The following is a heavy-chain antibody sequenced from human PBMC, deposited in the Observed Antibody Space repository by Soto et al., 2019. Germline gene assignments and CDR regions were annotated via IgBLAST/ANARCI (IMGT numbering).Heavy chain of an antibody. J-gene: IGHJ6*03. V-gene: IGHV3-49*03. Sequence: GGSLRLSCTASGFTFGDYAMSWFRQAPGKGLEWVGFIRSKAYGGTTEYAASVKGRFTISRDDSKSIAYLQMNSLKTEDTAVYYCTRDRSKLRFLEWVLSPYYYYLAVWGKGTTVTVSS. CDR1: GFTFGDYA. CDR2: IRSKAYGGTT. D-gene: IGHD3-3*01. CDR3: TRDRSKLRFLEWVLSPYYYYLAV.